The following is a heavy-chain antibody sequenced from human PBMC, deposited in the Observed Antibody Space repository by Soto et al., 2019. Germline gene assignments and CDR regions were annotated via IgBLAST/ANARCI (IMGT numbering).Heavy chain of an antibody. V-gene: IGHV4-39*01. D-gene: IGHD3-22*01. CDR1: GGSISSSSYY. Sequence: QLQLQESGPGLVKPSETLSLTCTVSGGSISSSSYYWGWIRQPPGKGLEWIGSIYYSGSTYYNPSLKSRVTISLDTSKNQFSLKLSSVTAADTAVYYCASLYYYDSSGYYSRMIFDYWGQGTLVTVSS. J-gene: IGHJ4*02. CDR3: ASLYYYDSSGYYSRMIFDY. CDR2: IYYSGST.